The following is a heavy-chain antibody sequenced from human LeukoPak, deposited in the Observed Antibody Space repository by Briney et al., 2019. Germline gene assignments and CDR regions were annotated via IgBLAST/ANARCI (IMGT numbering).Heavy chain of an antibody. CDR1: GGSISSYY. V-gene: IGHV4-59*08. CDR3: ARRPSNYYNYGMDV. Sequence: SETLSLTCTVSGGSISSYYWSWIRQPPGKGLEWIGYIYYSGSTNYNPSLKSRVTISVDTSKNQFSLKLSSVTAADTAVYYCARRPSNYYNYGMDVWGQGTTVTVSS. J-gene: IGHJ6*02. CDR2: IYYSGST.